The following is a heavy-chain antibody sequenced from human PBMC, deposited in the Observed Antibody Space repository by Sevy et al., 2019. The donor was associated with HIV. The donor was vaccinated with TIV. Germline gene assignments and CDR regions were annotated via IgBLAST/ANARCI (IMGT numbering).Heavy chain of an antibody. J-gene: IGHJ4*01. CDR2: IGGGGSTT. D-gene: IGHD2-2*03. V-gene: IGHV3-23*01. CDR3: AKKAGIRGLDPYHFDS. Sequence: GGSLRLSCAASGFTFSSYSISWVRQAPGKGLEWVSLIGGGGSTTFYADSVKGRFTISRDNSKNTLYLQMNSLRVDDTAVYYCAKKAGIRGLDPYHFDSWGQGTLVTVSS. CDR1: GFTFSSYS.